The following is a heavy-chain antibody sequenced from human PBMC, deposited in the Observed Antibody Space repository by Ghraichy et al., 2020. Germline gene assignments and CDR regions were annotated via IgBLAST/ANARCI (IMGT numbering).Heavy chain of an antibody. CDR1: AFTFSSYA. V-gene: IGHV3-23*01. D-gene: IGHD3-22*01. CDR2: IRGSGSST. J-gene: IGHJ3*02. CDR3: AKDRDYYDSSGYYFKAFDI. Sequence: GESLNISCAASAFTFSSYAMTWVRQAPGKGLEWVSTIRGSGSSTYYTDSVKGRFTISRDNSKNTLYLQMNSLRAEDTAVYYCAKDRDYYDSSGYYFKAFDIWGQGTLVTVSS.